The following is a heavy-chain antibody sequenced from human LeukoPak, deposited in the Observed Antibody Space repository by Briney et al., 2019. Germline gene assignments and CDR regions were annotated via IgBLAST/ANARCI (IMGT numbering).Heavy chain of an antibody. Sequence: GGSLRLSCAASGFTFSSYEMNWVRQAPGKGLEWVGFISSSGDGGTTEYASSVKCKFTISRDDSKSIAYLKMNSLNTEDTAVYYCTRDSAYDFWSGPPSDHYYYYGMDVWGQGTTVTVSS. V-gene: IGHV3-49*04. CDR1: GFTFSSYE. J-gene: IGHJ6*02. D-gene: IGHD3-3*01. CDR2: ISSSGDGGTT. CDR3: TRDSAYDFWSGPPSDHYYYYGMDV.